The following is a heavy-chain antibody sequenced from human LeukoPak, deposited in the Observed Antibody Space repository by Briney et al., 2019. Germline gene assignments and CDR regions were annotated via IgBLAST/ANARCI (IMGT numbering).Heavy chain of an antibody. J-gene: IGHJ4*02. V-gene: IGHV3-15*07. D-gene: IGHD1-26*01. CDR2: IKSKIDGGTT. CDR1: GFTFSNAY. Sequence: PGGSLRLTCAASGFTFSNAYMNWVRQAPGKGLEWVGRIKSKIDGGTTDYAAPVKGRFTISRDDSKNTLYLQMNSLKTEDTAMYFCTTDPLYGGSFNYYFDCWGQGALVAVSS. CDR3: TTDPLYGGSFNYYFDC.